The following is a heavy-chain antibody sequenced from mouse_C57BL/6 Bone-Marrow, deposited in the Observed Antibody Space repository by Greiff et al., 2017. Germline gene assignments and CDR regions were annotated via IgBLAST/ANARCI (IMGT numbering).Heavy chain of an antibody. CDR2: ISRGGSYT. V-gene: IGHV5-6*02. CDR3: ARRGRLRRKFAY. CDR1: GFTFSSYG. D-gene: IGHD2-2*01. J-gene: IGHJ3*01. Sequence: EVKLVESGGDLVKPGGSLKLSCAASGFTFSSYGMSWVRQTPDKRLEWVATISRGGSYTYYPDSVKGRFTISRDNAKNTLYLQMSSLKSEDTAMYYCARRGRLRRKFAYWGQGTLVTVSA.